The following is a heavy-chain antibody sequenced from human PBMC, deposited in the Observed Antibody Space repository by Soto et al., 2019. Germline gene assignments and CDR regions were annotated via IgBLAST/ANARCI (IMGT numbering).Heavy chain of an antibody. Sequence: SETLSLASAVSGGFLSSAGYSWGWIRQPPGKGLEWIGYIYQSGSTYYNPSLKSRVTISVDRSKNQFSLKLSSVTAADTAVYYCATRFYTSGVLFDYWGQGTPVTVSS. D-gene: IGHD2-2*02. CDR2: IYQSGST. CDR1: GGFLSSAGYS. J-gene: IGHJ4*02. V-gene: IGHV4-30-2*01. CDR3: ATRFYTSGVLFDY.